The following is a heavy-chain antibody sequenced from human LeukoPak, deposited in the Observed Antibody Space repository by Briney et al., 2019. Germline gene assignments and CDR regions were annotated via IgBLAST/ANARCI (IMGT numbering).Heavy chain of an antibody. CDR2: INHSGST. Sequence: PGGSLRLSCAASGLTFSSRWMHWVRQPPGKGLEWIGEINHSGSTNYNPSLKSRVTISVDTSKNQFSLKLSSVTAADTAVYYCARRSQQRNFDYWGQGTLVTVSS. CDR1: GLTFSSRW. J-gene: IGHJ4*02. D-gene: IGHD5-18*01. CDR3: ARRSQQRNFDY. V-gene: IGHV4-34*01.